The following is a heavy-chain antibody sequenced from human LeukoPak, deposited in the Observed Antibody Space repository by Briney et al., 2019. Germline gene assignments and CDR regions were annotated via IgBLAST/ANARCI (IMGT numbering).Heavy chain of an antibody. V-gene: IGHV4-59*01. CDR3: ARGSDWSGFENWFDP. J-gene: IGHJ5*02. Sequence: SETLSLTCTVSGGSISSYYWSWIRQPPGKGLEWIGYIYYSGSTNYNPSLKSRVTISVDTSKNQFSVTLSSVTAADTAVYYCARGSDWSGFENWFDPWGQGTLVTVSS. CDR2: IYYSGST. D-gene: IGHD3-3*01. CDR1: GGSISSYY.